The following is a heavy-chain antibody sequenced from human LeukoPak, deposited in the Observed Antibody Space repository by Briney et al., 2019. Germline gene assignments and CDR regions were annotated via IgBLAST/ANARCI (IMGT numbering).Heavy chain of an antibody. D-gene: IGHD3-22*01. Sequence: SETLSLTCTVSGGSISSYYWSWIRQPAGKGLEWIGRIYTSGSTNYNPSLKSRVTMSVDTSKNQFSLKLSSLTAADTAVYYCAREQEVMIVVVARNWFDPWGQGTLVTVSS. V-gene: IGHV4-4*07. CDR3: AREQEVMIVVVARNWFDP. J-gene: IGHJ5*02. CDR1: GGSISSYY. CDR2: IYTSGST.